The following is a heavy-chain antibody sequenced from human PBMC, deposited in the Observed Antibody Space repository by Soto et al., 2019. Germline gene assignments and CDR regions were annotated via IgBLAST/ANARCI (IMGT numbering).Heavy chain of an antibody. Sequence: QDQLVQSGAEVKKPGSSVKVSCKASGGTFSSHTFSWVRQAPGQGLEWMGRIIPALGTATYAQTFQGSVTITVDESATTVYMELNSLRSEDTTVYYCARPDFGDYWYFDLGGRGDLVTVSS. D-gene: IGHD4-17*01. CDR3: ARPDFGDYWYFDL. CDR1: GGTFSSHT. CDR2: IIPALGTA. V-gene: IGHV1-69*08. J-gene: IGHJ2*01.